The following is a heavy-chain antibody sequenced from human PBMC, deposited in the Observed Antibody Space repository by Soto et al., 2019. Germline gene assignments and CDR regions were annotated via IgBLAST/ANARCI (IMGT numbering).Heavy chain of an antibody. Sequence: ASVKVSCKASGGTFSSYAISWVRQAPGQGLEWMGGIIPIFGTANYAQKFQGRVTITADESTSTAYMELSSLRSEDTAVYYCARVPIARSDYVWGSYRYTGSFDYWGQGPLVTVSS. CDR3: ARVPIARSDYVWGSYRYTGSFDY. V-gene: IGHV1-69*13. D-gene: IGHD3-16*02. J-gene: IGHJ4*02. CDR1: GGTFSSYA. CDR2: IIPIFGTA.